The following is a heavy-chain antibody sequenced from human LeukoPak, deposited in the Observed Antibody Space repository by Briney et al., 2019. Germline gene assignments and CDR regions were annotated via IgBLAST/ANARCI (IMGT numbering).Heavy chain of an antibody. Sequence: GGSLRLSCAASGFSFTSYGMHWVRQAPGKGLEWAAFIQHDGSNKYYGDSVKGRFTISRDNSKDTLYLQVNSLRTEDTAVYYCVKELYMDVWGKGTTVTVSS. CDR2: IQHDGSNK. V-gene: IGHV3-30*02. CDR1: GFSFTSYG. CDR3: VKELYMDV. J-gene: IGHJ6*03.